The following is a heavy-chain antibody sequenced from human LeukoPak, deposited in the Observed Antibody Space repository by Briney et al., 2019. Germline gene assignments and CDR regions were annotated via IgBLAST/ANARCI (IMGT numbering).Heavy chain of an antibody. D-gene: IGHD4-23*01. CDR2: ISDSGDAT. CDR1: GFIFSYYG. J-gene: IGHJ4*02. CDR3: AKERGHSKPFDY. V-gene: IGHV3-23*01. Sequence: GGSLRLSCEVSGFIFSYYGMYWVRQAPGKGLEWVSAISDSGDATYYADSVKGRFTISRDNSKSTLYLQMNNLRAEDTALYYCAKERGHSKPFDYWGQGTLVTVSS.